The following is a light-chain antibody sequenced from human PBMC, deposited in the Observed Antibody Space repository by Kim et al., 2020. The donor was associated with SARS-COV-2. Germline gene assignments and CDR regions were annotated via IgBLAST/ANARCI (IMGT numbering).Light chain of an antibody. CDR1: QDISNF. CDR3: QKYDLAPRT. CDR2: AAS. J-gene: IGKJ1*01. Sequence: ASVGDRVTITCRASQDISNFLAWYQQKSGKVPKLLIYAASTLHSGVPSRFSGSGSGTDFTLTISSLQPEDVATYYCQKYDLAPRTFGQGTKVDIK. V-gene: IGKV1-27*01.